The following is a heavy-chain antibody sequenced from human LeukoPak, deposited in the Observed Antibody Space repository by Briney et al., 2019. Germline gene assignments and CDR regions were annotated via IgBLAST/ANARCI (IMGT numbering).Heavy chain of an antibody. CDR3: ARGPPYSSSWYWFDP. J-gene: IGHJ5*02. V-gene: IGHV1-8*03. D-gene: IGHD6-13*01. Sequence: ASVKVSCKASGYTFTSYDINWVRQATGQGLEWMGWMNPNSGNTGYAQKFQGRVTITRNTSISTAYMELSSLRSEDTAVYYCARGPPYSSSWYWFDPWGQGTLVTVSS. CDR2: MNPNSGNT. CDR1: GYTFTSYD.